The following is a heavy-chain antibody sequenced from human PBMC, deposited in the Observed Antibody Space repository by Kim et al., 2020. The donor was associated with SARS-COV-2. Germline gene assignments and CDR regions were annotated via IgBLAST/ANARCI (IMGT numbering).Heavy chain of an antibody. J-gene: IGHJ6*02. Sequence: GGSLRLSCAASGFTFSSYGMHWVRQAPGKGLEWVAVISYDGSNKYYADSVKGRFTISRDNSKNTLYLQMNSLRAEDTAVYYCAKERGGHYCSSTSCYDYYYYGMDVWGQGTTVTVSS. V-gene: IGHV3-30*18. D-gene: IGHD2-2*01. CDR3: AKERGGHYCSSTSCYDYYYYGMDV. CDR2: ISYDGSNK. CDR1: GFTFSSYG.